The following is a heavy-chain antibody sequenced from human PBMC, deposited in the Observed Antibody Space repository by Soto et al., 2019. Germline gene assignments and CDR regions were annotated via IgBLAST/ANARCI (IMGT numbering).Heavy chain of an antibody. CDR2: INPNSGGT. D-gene: IGHD5-12*01. Sequence: ASVKVSCKASGYTFTGYYMHWVRQAPGQGLEWMGWINPNSGGTNYAQKFQGWVTMTRDTSISTAYMELSRLRSDDTAVYYCARDLRTVGYSGYGQVELSYYYYYGMDVWGQGTTVTVSS. CDR1: GYTFTGYY. V-gene: IGHV1-2*04. CDR3: ARDLRTVGYSGYGQVELSYYYYYGMDV. J-gene: IGHJ6*02.